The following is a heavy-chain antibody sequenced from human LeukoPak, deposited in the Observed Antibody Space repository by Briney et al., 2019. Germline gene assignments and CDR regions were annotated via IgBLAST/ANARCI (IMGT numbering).Heavy chain of an antibody. CDR3: ARQGVGATDC. CDR2: ITYSGST. D-gene: IGHD1-26*01. Sequence: SETLSLTCTVSGGSISSSTYYWAWIRQSPGKGLQWIGSITYSGSTYYNPSLESRVTISVDTSKNQFSLRLISVTAVDTAVYYCARQGVGATDCWGQGTLVTVSS. V-gene: IGHV4-39*01. J-gene: IGHJ4*02. CDR1: GGSISSSTYY.